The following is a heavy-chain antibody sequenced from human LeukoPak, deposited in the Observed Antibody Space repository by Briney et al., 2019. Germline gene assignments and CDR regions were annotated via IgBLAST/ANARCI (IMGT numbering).Heavy chain of an antibody. J-gene: IGHJ5*01. D-gene: IGHD7-27*01. CDR2: INHSGSI. CDR1: GASFSHDY. CDR3: AKGVWAPRFDS. Sequence: SETLSLTCAAYGASFSHDYWSWIRKAPGKGLEWIGEINHSGSITYNPSLESRVTISAEKSKSQFSLRLTSVTAADTAVYYCAKGVWAPRFDSWGQGTLVTVSS. V-gene: IGHV4-34*01.